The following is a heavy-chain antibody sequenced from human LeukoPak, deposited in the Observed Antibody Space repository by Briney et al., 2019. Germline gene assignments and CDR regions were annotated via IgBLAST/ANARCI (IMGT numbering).Heavy chain of an antibody. Sequence: SGGSLTLSCSASGFTFSTYPMHWVCQAPGKGLEYVSTIFANGDITSYAASVKGRFTTSRDNSKNTLYLQMSSLRPEDTAVYYCVKSPSDGLDVWGQGATVTVSS. CDR2: IFANGDIT. CDR1: GFTFSTYP. V-gene: IGHV3-64D*09. J-gene: IGHJ6*02. CDR3: VKSPSDGLDV.